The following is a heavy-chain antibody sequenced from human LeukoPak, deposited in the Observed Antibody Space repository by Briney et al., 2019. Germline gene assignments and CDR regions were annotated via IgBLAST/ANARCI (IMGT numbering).Heavy chain of an antibody. Sequence: GGSLRLSCAASGFTFSSYGMHWVRQAPGKGLEWVAVISYDGSNKYYADSVKGRFTISRDNSKNTLYLQMNSLRAEDTAVYYCAKEGPGPTYGDYYFDYWGQGTLVTVSS. CDR1: GFTFSSYG. CDR3: AKEGPGPTYGDYYFDY. CDR2: ISYDGSNK. V-gene: IGHV3-30*18. J-gene: IGHJ4*02. D-gene: IGHD4-17*01.